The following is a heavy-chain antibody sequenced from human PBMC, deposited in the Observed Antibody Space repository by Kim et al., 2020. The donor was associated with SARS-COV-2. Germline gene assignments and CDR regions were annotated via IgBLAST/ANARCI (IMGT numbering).Heavy chain of an antibody. V-gene: IGHV4-39*01. CDR2: IYYSGST. J-gene: IGHJ5*02. D-gene: IGHD3-3*01. CDR1: GGSISSSSYY. Sequence: SETLSLTCTVSGGSISSSSYYWGWIRQPPGKGLEWIGSIYYSGSTYYNPSLKSRVTISVDTSKNQFSLKLSSVTAADTAVYYCSRKEPYDFWSGGGWFDPWGQGTLVTVSS. CDR3: SRKEPYDFWSGGGWFDP.